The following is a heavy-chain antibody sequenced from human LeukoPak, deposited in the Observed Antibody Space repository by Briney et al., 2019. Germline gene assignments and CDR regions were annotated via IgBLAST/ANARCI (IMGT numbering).Heavy chain of an antibody. CDR2: ISAYNGNT. D-gene: IGHD5-18*01. Sequence: ASVKVSCKASGYTFTSYGISWVRQAPGQGLEWMGWISAYNGNTNYAQKLQGRVTMTTDTSTSTAYMELRSLRSDDTAVYYCARDSGRRYSYGFRDYYGMDVWGQGPTVTVSS. V-gene: IGHV1-18*01. CDR1: GYTFTSYG. CDR3: ARDSGRRYSYGFRDYYGMDV. J-gene: IGHJ6*02.